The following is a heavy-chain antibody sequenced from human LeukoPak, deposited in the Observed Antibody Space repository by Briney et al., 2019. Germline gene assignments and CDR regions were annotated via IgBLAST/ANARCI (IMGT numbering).Heavy chain of an antibody. CDR3: ARYYGSGSNWFDP. CDR2: INHSGST. V-gene: IGHV4-34*01. J-gene: IGHJ5*02. CDR1: GVSFSGYY. D-gene: IGHD3-10*01. Sequence: KPSETLSLTCAVYGVSFSGYYWSWIRQPPGKGLEWIGKINHSGSTNYNPSLKSRVTISVDTSKNQFSLKLSSVTAADTAVYYCARYYGSGSNWFDPWGQGTLVTVSS.